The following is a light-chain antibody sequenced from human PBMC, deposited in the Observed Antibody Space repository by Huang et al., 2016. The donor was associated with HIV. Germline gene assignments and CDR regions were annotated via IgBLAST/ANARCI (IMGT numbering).Light chain of an antibody. CDR2: GAA. Sequence: EIVLTQSPGTLSLSPGERATLSCRASPSISSSYLAWYQQKPGQAPRLLVYGAASRAAGIPDRFSGSGSGTDFTRTINRLEPEDFAVYYCQQYGSSPLFTFGPGTKVDIK. CDR1: PSISSSY. V-gene: IGKV3-20*01. CDR3: QQYGSSPLFT. J-gene: IGKJ3*01.